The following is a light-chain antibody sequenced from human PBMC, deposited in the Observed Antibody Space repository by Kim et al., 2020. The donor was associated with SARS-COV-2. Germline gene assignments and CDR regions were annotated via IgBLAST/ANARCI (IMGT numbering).Light chain of an antibody. CDR3: LQDFHYPWT. Sequence: AIQLTQSPSSLSASVGDRITITCRASQGIRDDLGWYQQKPGQAPKLLIYAASWLESGVPSRFSGSGFGTDFTLTISSLQPEYRGTYYCLQDFHYPWTFGQGHNVDI. CDR1: QGIRDD. CDR2: AAS. V-gene: IGKV1-6*01. J-gene: IGKJ1*01.